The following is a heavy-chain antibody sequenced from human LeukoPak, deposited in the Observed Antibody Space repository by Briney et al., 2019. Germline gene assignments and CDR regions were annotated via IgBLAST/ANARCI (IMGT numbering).Heavy chain of an antibody. CDR3: AKVDTYYYDSSGSLIDY. CDR2: ISGSGGST. Sequence: QPGGSLRLSCAASGFTFSSYGMHWVRQAPGKGLEWVSAISGSGGSTYYADSVKGRFTISRDNSKNTLYLQMNSLRAEDTAVYYCAKVDTYYYDSSGSLIDYWGQGTLVTVSS. CDR1: GFTFSSYG. D-gene: IGHD3-22*01. J-gene: IGHJ4*02. V-gene: IGHV3-23*01.